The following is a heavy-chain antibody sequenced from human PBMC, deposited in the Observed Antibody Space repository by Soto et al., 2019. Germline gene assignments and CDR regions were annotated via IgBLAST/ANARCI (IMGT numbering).Heavy chain of an antibody. CDR3: ARDTSYYYDSSGYYLDY. CDR1: GGSISSGDYY. Sequence: QVQLQESGPGLVKPSQTLSLNCTVSGGSISSGDYYWSWIRQPPGKGLEWIGYIYYSGSTYYNPSLKSRVTISVDTSKNQFSLKLSSVTAADTAVYYCARDTSYYYDSSGYYLDYWGQGTLVTVSS. CDR2: IYYSGST. V-gene: IGHV4-30-4*01. D-gene: IGHD3-22*01. J-gene: IGHJ4*02.